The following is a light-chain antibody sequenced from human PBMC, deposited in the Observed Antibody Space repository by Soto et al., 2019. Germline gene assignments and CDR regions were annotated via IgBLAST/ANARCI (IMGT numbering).Light chain of an antibody. CDR3: QQCYSSPRT. CDR2: AAS. Sequence: IQMTQSPSTLSASVGDRVTITCRASQRISTYLNWYQQKVGRAPTLLIYAASSLQSGVPSRFSGGGSGTDFTLTISSLQPEDFAMYFCQQCYSSPRTFGQGTKVEIK. J-gene: IGKJ1*01. V-gene: IGKV1-39*01. CDR1: QRISTY.